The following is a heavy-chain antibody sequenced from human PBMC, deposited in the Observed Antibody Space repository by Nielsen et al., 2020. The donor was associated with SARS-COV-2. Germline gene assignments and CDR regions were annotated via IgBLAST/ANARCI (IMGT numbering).Heavy chain of an antibody. CDR3: ARSWVEVVADFDY. CDR1: GYTFSNYG. V-gene: IGHV3-23*03. Sequence: GESLKISCAASGYTFSNYGMSWVRQAPGKGLEWLSVIYGAGRSTNYADSVKGRFTISRDNSKNTMYLQMNSLRAEDTAVYYCARSWVEVVADFDYWGQGTLVTVSS. D-gene: IGHD2-15*01. CDR2: IYGAGRST. J-gene: IGHJ4*02.